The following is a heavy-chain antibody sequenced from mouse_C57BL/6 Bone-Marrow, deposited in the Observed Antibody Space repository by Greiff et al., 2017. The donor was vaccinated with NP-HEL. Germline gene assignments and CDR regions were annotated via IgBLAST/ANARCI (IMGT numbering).Heavy chain of an antibody. Sequence: VQLQQSGAELARPGASVKLSCKASGYTFTSYGISWVKQRTGQGLEWIGEIYPRSGNTYYNEKFKGKATLTADKSSSTAYMELRSLTSEDSAVYFCAKEGGDSSGYYLSDWGQGTTLTVSS. CDR3: AKEGGDSSGYYLSD. V-gene: IGHV1-81*01. CDR2: IYPRSGNT. D-gene: IGHD3-2*02. CDR1: GYTFTSYG. J-gene: IGHJ2*01.